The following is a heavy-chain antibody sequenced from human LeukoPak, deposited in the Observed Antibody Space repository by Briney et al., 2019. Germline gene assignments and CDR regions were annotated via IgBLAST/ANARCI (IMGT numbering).Heavy chain of an antibody. Sequence: SGPTLGKPTPTLTLTCTFSGFSLGTSGVGVGWIRQPPGKALEWLALIYWNDDKRYSPSLKSRLTITKDTSKNQVVLTMTNMDPVDTATYYCAHRHAYSSSPLDAFDIWGQGTMVTVSS. CDR1: GFSLGTSGVG. V-gene: IGHV2-5*01. D-gene: IGHD6-6*01. CDR2: IYWNDDK. J-gene: IGHJ3*02. CDR3: AHRHAYSSSPLDAFDI.